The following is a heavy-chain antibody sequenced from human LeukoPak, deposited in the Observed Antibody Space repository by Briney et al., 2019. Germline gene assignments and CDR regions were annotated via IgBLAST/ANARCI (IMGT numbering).Heavy chain of an antibody. CDR1: GFTFSSYS. D-gene: IGHD2-2*01. CDR2: ISSSGSTI. CDR3: ASTMEVVVVPAAIPPYYYYGMDV. J-gene: IGHJ6*02. Sequence: PGGSLRLSCAASGFTFSSYSMNWVRQAPGKGLEWVSYISSSGSTIYYADSVKGRFTISRDNAKNSLYLQMNSLRAEDTAVYYCASTMEVVVVPAAIPPYYYYGMDVWGQGTTVTVSS. V-gene: IGHV3-48*04.